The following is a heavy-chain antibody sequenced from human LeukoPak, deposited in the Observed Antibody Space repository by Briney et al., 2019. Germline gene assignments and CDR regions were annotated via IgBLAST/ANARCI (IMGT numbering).Heavy chain of an antibody. Sequence: ASVKVSCKVSGYTLTELSMHWVRQAPGKGLEWMGGFDPEDGETIYAQKFQGRVTMTEDTSTDTACMELSSLRSEDTAVYYCATGVAAGGSLTGWGQGTLVTVSS. V-gene: IGHV1-24*01. CDR1: GYTLTELS. D-gene: IGHD6-13*01. J-gene: IGHJ4*02. CDR3: ATGVAAGGSLTG. CDR2: FDPEDGET.